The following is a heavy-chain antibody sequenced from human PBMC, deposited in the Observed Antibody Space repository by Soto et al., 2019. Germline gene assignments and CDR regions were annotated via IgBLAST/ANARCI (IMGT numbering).Heavy chain of an antibody. CDR3: ARGWGFVFAP. CDR2: INHSGST. CDR1: GGSFSGPN. V-gene: IGHV4-34*01. D-gene: IGHD3-10*01. J-gene: IGHJ5*02. Sequence: QVQLQQWGAGLLKPSETLSLACAVYGGSFSGPNWSWIRQPPGKGLEWIGEINHSGSTNYNPSLKRRVTISIDMSKNQYYLKVSSVTAADTAVYYCARGWGFVFAPWGQGILVTVSS.